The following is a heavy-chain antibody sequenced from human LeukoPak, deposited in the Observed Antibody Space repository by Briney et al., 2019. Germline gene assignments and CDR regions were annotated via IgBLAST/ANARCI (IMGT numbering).Heavy chain of an antibody. D-gene: IGHD2-2*01. CDR1: GFTVSDHY. CDR3: APLMHEDQLHHNWFDP. CDR2: IYYSGST. V-gene: IGHV4-59*05. Sequence: GSLRLSCAASGFTVSDHYMSWIRQAPGKGLEWIGSIYYSGSTYYNPSLKSRVTISVDTSKNQFSLKLSSVTAADTAVYYCAPLMHEDQLHHNWFDPWGQGTLVTVSS. J-gene: IGHJ5*02.